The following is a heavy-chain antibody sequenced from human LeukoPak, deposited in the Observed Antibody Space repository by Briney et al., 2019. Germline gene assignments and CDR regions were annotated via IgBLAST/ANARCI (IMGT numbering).Heavy chain of an antibody. J-gene: IGHJ4*02. V-gene: IGHV1-2*06. CDR2: INPNSGGT. Sequence: ASVKVSCKDSGYTFTGYHMHWVRQAPGQGLEWMGRINPNSGGTNFAQKFQGRVTMTGDTSISTAYMELSRLKSDDTAVYYCTRGDRDEKFDYWGQGTLVTVSS. D-gene: IGHD1-14*01. CDR1: GYTFTGYH. CDR3: TRGDRDEKFDY.